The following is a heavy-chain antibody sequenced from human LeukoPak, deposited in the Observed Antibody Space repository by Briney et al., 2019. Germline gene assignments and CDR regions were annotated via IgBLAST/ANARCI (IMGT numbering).Heavy chain of an antibody. V-gene: IGHV4-34*01. D-gene: IGHD6-19*01. J-gene: IGHJ4*02. CDR1: GDSISGYY. Sequence: SETLSLTCTVSGDSISGYYWSWIRQPPGKGLEWIGEINHSGSTNYNPSLKSRVTISVDTSKNQFSLKLSSVTAADTAVYYCARVGAARAVAGTWSLDYWGQGTLVTVSS. CDR3: ARVGAARAVAGTWSLDY. CDR2: INHSGST.